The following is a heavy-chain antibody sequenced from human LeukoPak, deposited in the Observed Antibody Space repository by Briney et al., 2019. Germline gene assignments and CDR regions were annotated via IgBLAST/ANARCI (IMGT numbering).Heavy chain of an antibody. CDR2: MNPNSGNT. D-gene: IGHD2-2*01. CDR1: GGTFSSYA. CDR3: ARDGCSSTSCQFQH. J-gene: IGHJ1*01. Sequence: ASVKVSCKASGGTFSSYAINWVRQATGQGLEWMGWMNPNSGNTGYAQKFQGRVTMTRNTSISTAYMELSSLRSEDTAVYYCARDGCSSTSCQFQHWGQGTLVTVSS. V-gene: IGHV1-8*02.